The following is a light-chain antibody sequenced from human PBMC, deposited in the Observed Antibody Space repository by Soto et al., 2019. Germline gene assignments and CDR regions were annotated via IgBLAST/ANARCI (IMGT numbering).Light chain of an antibody. J-gene: IGKJ4*01. Sequence: EIVLTQSAGILSLSPGERATLSFRASQSVSSSYLAWYQQKPGQAPRLLIYGASSRATGIPDRFSGSGSGTDFTLTISRLEPEDFAVYYCQQYGSSRTFGGGTKVEIK. CDR1: QSVSSSY. CDR3: QQYGSSRT. V-gene: IGKV3-20*01. CDR2: GAS.